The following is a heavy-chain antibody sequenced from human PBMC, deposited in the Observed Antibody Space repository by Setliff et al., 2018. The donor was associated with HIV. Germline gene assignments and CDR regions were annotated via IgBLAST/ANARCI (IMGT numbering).Heavy chain of an antibody. CDR1: TYTFSSYV. Sequence: ASVKVSCKASTYTFSSYVINWVRQAPGQGLEWMGRISVYNGNTIYAQKLQDRVIMTTDTSTSTAYMELRSLRSDDTAMYYCATQRDIVMVPGQGGFDIWAQGTMVTVSS. CDR2: ISVYNGNT. D-gene: IGHD2-2*01. J-gene: IGHJ3*02. CDR3: ATQRDIVMVPGQGGFDI. V-gene: IGHV1-18*01.